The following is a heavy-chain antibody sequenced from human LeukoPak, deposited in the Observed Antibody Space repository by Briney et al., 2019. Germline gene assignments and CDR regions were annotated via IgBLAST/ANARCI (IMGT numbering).Heavy chain of an antibody. V-gene: IGHV4-34*01. CDR2: INHSGST. CDR1: GGSFSGYY. D-gene: IGHD6-19*01. Sequence: SETLSLTCAVYGGSFSGYYWSWIRQPPGKGLECIGEINHSGSTNYNPSLKSRVTISVDTSKNQFSLKLSSVTAADTAVYYCARGGIAVAVPNDYSGQGTLVTVSS. J-gene: IGHJ4*02. CDR3: ARGGIAVAVPNDY.